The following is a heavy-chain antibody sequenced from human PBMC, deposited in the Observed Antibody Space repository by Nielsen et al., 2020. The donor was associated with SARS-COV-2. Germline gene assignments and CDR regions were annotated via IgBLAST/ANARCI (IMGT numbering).Heavy chain of an antibody. Sequence: GESLKISCAASGFTFSDYYMSWIRQAPGKGLEWVSYISSSGSTIYYADSVKGRFTISRDNAKNSLYLQMNSLRAEDTAVYYCARDQISSTSFDNWFDPWGQGTLVTVSS. D-gene: IGHD2-2*01. CDR2: ISSSGSTI. CDR3: ARDQISSTSFDNWFDP. V-gene: IGHV3-11*04. CDR1: GFTFSDYY. J-gene: IGHJ5*02.